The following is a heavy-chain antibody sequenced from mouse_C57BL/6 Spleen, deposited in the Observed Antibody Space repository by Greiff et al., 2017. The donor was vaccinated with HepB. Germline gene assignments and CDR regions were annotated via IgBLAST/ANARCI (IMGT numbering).Heavy chain of an antibody. J-gene: IGHJ4*01. CDR2: IYPGDGDT. D-gene: IGHD1-1*01. V-gene: IGHV1-82*01. CDR3: AREYYGSSYGDYYAMDY. Sequence: VQLQQSGPELVKPGASVKISCKASGYAFSSSWMNWVKQRPGKGLEWIGRIYPGDGDTNYNGKFKGKATLTADKSSSTAYMQLSSLTSEDSAVYLCAREYYGSSYGDYYAMDYWGQGTTVTVSS. CDR1: GYAFSSSW.